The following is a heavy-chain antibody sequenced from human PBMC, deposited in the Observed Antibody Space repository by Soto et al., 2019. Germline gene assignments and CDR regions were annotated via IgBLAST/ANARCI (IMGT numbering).Heavy chain of an antibody. CDR3: AIGQVAAAQH. CDR1: GGSISSGGYS. CDR2: MHHSGST. V-gene: IGHV4-30-2*01. Sequence: QLQLQESGSGLVKPSQTLSLTCAVSGGSISSGGYSWIWLRQPPGKGLVWIGYMHHSGSTDYTPSLKSRVTISVDRSKNQFPLKLSSVTAADTAVYYCAIGQVAAAQHWGQGTLVTVSS. D-gene: IGHD2-2*01. J-gene: IGHJ4*02.